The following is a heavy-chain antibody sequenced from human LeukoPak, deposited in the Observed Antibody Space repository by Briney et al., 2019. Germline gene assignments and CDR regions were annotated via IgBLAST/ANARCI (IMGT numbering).Heavy chain of an antibody. CDR3: ARLSSSHAFDI. CDR1: GSTFSSYE. J-gene: IGHJ3*02. V-gene: IGHV3-48*03. Sequence: GGSLRLSCAASGSTFSSYEMNWVRQAPGKGLEWVSYISSSGSTIYYAYSVKGRFTISRDNAKNSLYLQMHSLRAEDTAVYYCARLSSSHAFDIWGQGTMVTVSS. D-gene: IGHD6-6*01. CDR2: ISSSGSTI.